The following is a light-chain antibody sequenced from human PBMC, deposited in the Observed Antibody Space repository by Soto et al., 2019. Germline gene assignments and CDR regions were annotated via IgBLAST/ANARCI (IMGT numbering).Light chain of an antibody. CDR3: CSYADGSTL. J-gene: IGLJ1*01. CDR2: EVV. CDR1: SRDIGAYKY. V-gene: IGLV2-14*01. Sequence: QSALTQPASVSGSPGQSISISCSGTSRDIGAYKYVSWYLQHPGKAPKLMIYEVVNRPSGVSNRFSGSKSGNTASLTISGLQAEDEADYYCCSYADGSTLFGTGTKVTVL.